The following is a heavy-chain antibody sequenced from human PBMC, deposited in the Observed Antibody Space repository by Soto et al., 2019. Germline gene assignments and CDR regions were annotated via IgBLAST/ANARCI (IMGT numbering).Heavy chain of an antibody. CDR2: ISDSGGST. Sequence: PGGSLRLSCVASGFTFSKYAMSWVRQAPGEGLEWVSVISDSGGSTYYADAVKGRFTISRDNSKNTLFLQMNSLRAEDTAIYYCAKEQYSYGPRYIDYWGQGTLVTVSS. CDR1: GFTFSKYA. V-gene: IGHV3-23*01. J-gene: IGHJ4*02. D-gene: IGHD5-18*01. CDR3: AKEQYSYGPRYIDY.